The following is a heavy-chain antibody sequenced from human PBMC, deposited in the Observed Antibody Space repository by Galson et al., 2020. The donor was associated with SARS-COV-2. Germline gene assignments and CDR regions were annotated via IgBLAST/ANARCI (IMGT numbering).Heavy chain of an antibody. CDR1: GFTFSSYA. CDR2: ISYDGSNE. J-gene: IGHJ4*02. D-gene: IGHD2-21*02. V-gene: IGHV3-30*01. CDR3: ASNAYCGGGCYEYYFED. Sequence: GESLKISCAASGFTFSSYAMHWVRQAPGKGLEWVTVISYDGSNEYYADSVKGRFTISRDNSKNTLYLQMNSLRAEDTAVYYCASNAYCGGGCYEYYFEDWAKGTLVFASA.